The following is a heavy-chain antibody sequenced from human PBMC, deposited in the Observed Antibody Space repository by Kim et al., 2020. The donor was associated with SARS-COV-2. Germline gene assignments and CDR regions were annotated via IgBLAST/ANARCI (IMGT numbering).Heavy chain of an antibody. CDR1: GGSISSSSHY. CDR3: ARQTGGSSLTDS. Sequence: SETLSLTCSVSGGSISSSSHYWAWVRQPPGKGLEWIGSVYYSGSDYYKPSLKSRVTISVDTSKSQFSLKVGSVTAADSAVYYCARQTGGSSLTDSWGQGILVTVSS. CDR2: VYYSGSD. V-gene: IGHV4-39*01. D-gene: IGHD3-16*02. J-gene: IGHJ4*02.